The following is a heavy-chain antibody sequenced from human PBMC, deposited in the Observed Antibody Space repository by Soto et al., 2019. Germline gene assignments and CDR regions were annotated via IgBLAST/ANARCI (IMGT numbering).Heavy chain of an antibody. CDR1: GGSISSYY. CDR2: THYSGST. V-gene: IGHV4-30-4*01. D-gene: IGHD6-13*01. Sequence: SETLSLTCTVSGGSISSYYWSWIRQPPGKGLEWIGYTHYSGSTYHNPSLKSRVTISVDTSKNQFSLKLTSVTAADTAVYYCGRAHRDLQQLVHYYYSMDVWGQGTTVTVSS. CDR3: GRAHRDLQQLVHYYYSMDV. J-gene: IGHJ6*02.